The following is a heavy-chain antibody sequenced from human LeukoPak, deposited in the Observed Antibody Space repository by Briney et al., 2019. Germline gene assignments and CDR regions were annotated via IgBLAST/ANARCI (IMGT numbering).Heavy chain of an antibody. CDR1: GGTFSSYA. CDR3: ARRRSIAGWFDP. CDR2: IIPIFGTA. J-gene: IGHJ5*02. D-gene: IGHD6-6*01. V-gene: IGHV1-69*05. Sequence: SVKVSCKASGGTFSSYAISWVRQAPGQGLEWMGGIIPIFGTANYAQKFQGRVTITTDESTSTAYMELSSLRSEDTAVYYCARRRSIAGWFDPWAREPWSRSPQ.